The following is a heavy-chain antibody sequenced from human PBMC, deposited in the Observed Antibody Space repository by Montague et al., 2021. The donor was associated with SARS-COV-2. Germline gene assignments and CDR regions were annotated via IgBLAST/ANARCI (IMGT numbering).Heavy chain of an antibody. CDR3: ARGDVVVVAANDYYYGMDV. Sequence: SETLSLTCTLSGGSISSYYWSWIRQPPGKGLEWIGYIYYSGSTNYNPSLKSRVTISVDTSKNQFSLKLSSVTTADTAVYYCARGDVVVVAANDYYYGMDVWGQGTTVTVSS. D-gene: IGHD2-15*01. V-gene: IGHV4-59*01. CDR1: GGSISSYY. CDR2: IYYSGST. J-gene: IGHJ6*02.